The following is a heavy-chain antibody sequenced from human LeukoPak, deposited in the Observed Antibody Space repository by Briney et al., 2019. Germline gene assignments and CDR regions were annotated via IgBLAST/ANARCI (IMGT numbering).Heavy chain of an antibody. CDR3: ASHSSSWRYYFDY. D-gene: IGHD6-13*01. J-gene: IGHJ4*02. CDR1: GGTFSSYA. V-gene: IGHV1-69*05. CDR2: IIPIFGTA. Sequence: ASVKVSCKASGGTFSSYAISWVRQAPGQGLEWMRRIIPIFGTANYAQKFQGRVTITTDESTSTAYMELSSLRSEDTAVYYCASHSSSWRYYFDYWGQGTLVTVSS.